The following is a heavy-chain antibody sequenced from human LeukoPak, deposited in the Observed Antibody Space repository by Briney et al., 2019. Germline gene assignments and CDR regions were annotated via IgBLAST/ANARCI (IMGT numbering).Heavy chain of an antibody. CDR1: GFTFSSYS. D-gene: IGHD2-15*01. Sequence: PGGSRLSCAASGFTFSSYSMNWVRQAPGKGLEWDSSISSSSYIYYADSVKGRFTISRDNAKNSLYLQMNSLRAEDTAVYYCARDKGYCSGGSCYDWFDPWGQGTLVTVSS. CDR2: ISSSSYI. V-gene: IGHV3-21*01. J-gene: IGHJ5*02. CDR3: ARDKGYCSGGSCYDWFDP.